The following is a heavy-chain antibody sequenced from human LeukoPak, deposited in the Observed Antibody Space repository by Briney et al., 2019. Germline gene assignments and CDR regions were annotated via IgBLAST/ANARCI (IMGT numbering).Heavy chain of an antibody. CDR1: GFTFSSYS. CDR3: ARDSVLGDYFDY. V-gene: IGHV3-21*01. D-gene: IGHD3-10*01. Sequence: GGSLRLSCAASGFTFSSYSMNWVRQAPGKGLEWVASISSSSSYIYYADSVKGRVTISRDNAKNSLYLQMNSLRAEDTAVYYCARDSVLGDYFDYWGRGTPVTVSS. CDR2: ISSSSSYI. J-gene: IGHJ4*02.